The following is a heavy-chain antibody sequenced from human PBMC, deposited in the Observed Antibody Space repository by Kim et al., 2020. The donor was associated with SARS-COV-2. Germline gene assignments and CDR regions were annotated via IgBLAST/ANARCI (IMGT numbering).Heavy chain of an antibody. D-gene: IGHD6-19*01. V-gene: IGHV3-23*01. Sequence: YADSVKGRFTISRDNSKNTLFLQMDSLGVEDTAVYYCAKGPYSTGWSYFDYWGQGALVTVSS. CDR3: AKGPYSTGWSYFDY. J-gene: IGHJ4*02.